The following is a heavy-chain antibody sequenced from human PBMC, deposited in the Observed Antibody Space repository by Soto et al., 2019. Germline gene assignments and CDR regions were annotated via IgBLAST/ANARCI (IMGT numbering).Heavy chain of an antibody. D-gene: IGHD6-6*01. V-gene: IGHV3-23*01. Sequence: PGGSLRLSCAASGFTFSSYAMSWVRQAPGKGLEWVSAISGSGGSTYYADSVKGRFTISRDNSKNTLHLQMNSLRDEDTAVYYCQNDIAARTDYWGQGTLVTVSS. CDR1: GFTFSSYA. J-gene: IGHJ4*02. CDR3: QNDIAARTDY. CDR2: ISGSGGST.